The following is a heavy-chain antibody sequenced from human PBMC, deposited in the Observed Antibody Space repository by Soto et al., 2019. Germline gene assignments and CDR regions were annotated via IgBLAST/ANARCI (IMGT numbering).Heavy chain of an antibody. Sequence: EVQLVESGGGLVEPGGSLRLSCAASGFTFTTYTMNWVRQAPGKGLEWVSSISAGGRSIYYADSLKGRSTVSRDNAKNSLYLQMNRLRVFVLAVRHPARSTPGNPFDIWGQGTMVTVSS. V-gene: IGHV3-21*01. CDR2: ISAGGRSI. J-gene: IGHJ3*02. CDR1: GFTFTTYT. D-gene: IGHD3-10*01. CDR3: ARSTPGNPFDI.